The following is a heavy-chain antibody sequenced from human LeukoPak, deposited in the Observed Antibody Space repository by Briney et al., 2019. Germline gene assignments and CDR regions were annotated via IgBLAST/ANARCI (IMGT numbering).Heavy chain of an antibody. CDR1: GFTFSSYG. CDR2: ISYDGSNK. CDR3: AKDDSSWYSSYFDY. J-gene: IGHJ4*02. D-gene: IGHD6-13*01. Sequence: GRSLRLSCAASGFTFSSYGMHWVRQAPGKGLEWVAVISYDGSNKYYADSVKGRFTISRDNSKNTLYLQMNSLRAEDTAVYYCAKDDSSWYSSYFDYWGQGTLVTVSS. V-gene: IGHV3-30*18.